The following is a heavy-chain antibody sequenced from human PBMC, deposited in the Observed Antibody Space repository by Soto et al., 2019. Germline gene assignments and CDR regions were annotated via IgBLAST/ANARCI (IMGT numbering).Heavy chain of an antibody. J-gene: IGHJ2*01. CDR3: AKTVGLGPFGHFTL. V-gene: IGHV3-11*05. CDR2: ISHTSHYM. CDR1: GFTFSDAY. D-gene: IGHD1-26*01. Sequence: QEQLVESGGGLVKPGGSLRLSCAASGFTFSDAYMSWIRQAPGKGLEGVSYISHTSHYMKYSDSVEGRFTVSRDNAKNSLYLQMNRLRAEDAAVYYCAKTVGLGPFGHFTLWGRGTLVIVSS.